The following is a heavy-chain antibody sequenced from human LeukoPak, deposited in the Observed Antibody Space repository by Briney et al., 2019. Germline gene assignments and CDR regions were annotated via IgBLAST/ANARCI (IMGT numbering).Heavy chain of an antibody. CDR2: IYSGGST. D-gene: IGHD5-18*01. Sequence: GGSLRLSCAASGFTVSSNYMSWVRQAPGKGLEWVSVIYSGGSTYYADSVKGRFTISRDNSKNTLYLQMNGLRAEDTAVYYCARATDTAMVRYYFDYWGQGTLVTVSS. CDR3: ARATDTAMVRYYFDY. J-gene: IGHJ4*02. V-gene: IGHV3-53*01. CDR1: GFTVSSNY.